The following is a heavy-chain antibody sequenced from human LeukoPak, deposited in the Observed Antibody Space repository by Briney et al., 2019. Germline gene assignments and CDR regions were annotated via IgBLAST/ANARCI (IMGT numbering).Heavy chain of an antibody. V-gene: IGHV4-59*01. J-gene: IGHJ2*01. Sequence: SETLSLTCTVSGDSISSYYWNWIRQPPGKGLEWIRNINYSGSTDHNPSLKSRVTISVDTSKNQISLRLSSVTAADTAVYHCARDKGPYWYFDLWGRGTLVTVSS. CDR1: GDSISSYY. CDR2: INYSGST. CDR3: ARDKGPYWYFDL.